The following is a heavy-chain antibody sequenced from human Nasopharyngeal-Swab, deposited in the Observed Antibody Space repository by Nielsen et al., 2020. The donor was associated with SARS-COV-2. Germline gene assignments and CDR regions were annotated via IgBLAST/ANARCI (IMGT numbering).Heavy chain of an antibody. CDR2: ISSSSRTI. CDR1: GCTIRSYS. Sequence: GEALKISWAASGCTIRSYSMNGVRQAPGKGQEWGSYISSSSRTIYYADSVKGRFTISRDNAKKSLYLHMNSLRDEHTAVYYCARDGAAADAFDIWGQRPMVPVSP. V-gene: IGHV3-48*02. J-gene: IGHJ3*02. D-gene: IGHD6-13*01. CDR3: ARDGAAADAFDI.